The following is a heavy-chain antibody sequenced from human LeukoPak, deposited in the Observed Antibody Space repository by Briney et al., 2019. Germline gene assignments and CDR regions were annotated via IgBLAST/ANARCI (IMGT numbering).Heavy chain of an antibody. D-gene: IGHD2-15*01. J-gene: IGHJ4*02. V-gene: IGHV1-24*01. CDR1: GDTLSELP. Sequence: GASVKVSCKVSGDTLSELPMHWVRQAPGEGLEWMGGFDPEKSEGIYAQNLRGRVTMTEETSTDTAFLELSSLTSEDTAVYYCATGNSLGYCKGGRCFNYWGQGTQVIVSS. CDR2: FDPEKSEG. CDR3: ATGNSLGYCKGGRCFNY.